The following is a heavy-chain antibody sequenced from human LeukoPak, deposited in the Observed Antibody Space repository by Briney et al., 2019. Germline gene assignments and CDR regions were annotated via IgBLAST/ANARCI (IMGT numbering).Heavy chain of an antibody. J-gene: IGHJ5*02. D-gene: IGHD2-15*01. Sequence: SETLSLTCTVTGGSISGYHWNWIRLSPGKGLEWSANIFYTANADYNPSLESRDTISGHTSKNEISLILSSVTAADKGIYYCARTTYCSGGRCYGENWFAPWGQGTLVSVSS. CDR1: GGSISGYH. CDR2: IFYTANA. V-gene: IGHV4-59*08. CDR3: ARTTYCSGGRCYGENWFAP.